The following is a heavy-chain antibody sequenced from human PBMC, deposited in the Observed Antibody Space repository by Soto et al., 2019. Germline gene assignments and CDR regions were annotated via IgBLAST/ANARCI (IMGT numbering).Heavy chain of an antibody. V-gene: IGHV1-46*01. CDR3: ARDVNKLLWFGDPPYNWFDP. CDR1: GYTFTSYY. CDR2: INPSGGST. Sequence: ASVKVSCKASGYTFTSYYMHWVRQAPGQGLEWMGIINPSGGSTSYAQKFQGRVTMTRDTSTSTVYMELSSLRSEDTAVYYCARDVNKLLWFGDPPYNWFDPWGQGTLVTVSS. D-gene: IGHD3-10*01. J-gene: IGHJ5*02.